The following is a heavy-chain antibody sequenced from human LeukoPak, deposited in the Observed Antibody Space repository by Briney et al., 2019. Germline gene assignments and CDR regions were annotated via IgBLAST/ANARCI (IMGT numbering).Heavy chain of an antibody. V-gene: IGHV4-34*01. CDR1: GGSFSGYY. J-gene: IGHJ4*02. Sequence: SEALSLTCAVYGGSFSGYYWSWIRQPPGKGLEWIGEINHSGSTNYNPSLKSRVTISVDTSKNQFSLKLSSVTAADTAVYYCARDRSSSWFFDYWGQGTLVTVSS. CDR2: INHSGST. CDR3: ARDRSSSWFFDY. D-gene: IGHD6-13*01.